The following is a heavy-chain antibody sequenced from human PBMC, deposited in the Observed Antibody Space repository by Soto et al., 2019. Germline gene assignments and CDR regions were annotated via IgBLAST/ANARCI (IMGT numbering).Heavy chain of an antibody. J-gene: IGHJ3*02. CDR3: AKHYCGTSTTCFDAFDI. CDR1: GFTFSIYA. Sequence: PGGSLRLSCAASGFTFSIYAMSWVRQVPGKGLQWVSAISGIGDSTYYPASVQGRFSISRDNSKNTLYLQMSSLRVDDTAVYYCAKHYCGTSTTCFDAFDIWGQGTMVTVSS. D-gene: IGHD2-2*01. CDR2: ISGIGDST. V-gene: IGHV3-23*01.